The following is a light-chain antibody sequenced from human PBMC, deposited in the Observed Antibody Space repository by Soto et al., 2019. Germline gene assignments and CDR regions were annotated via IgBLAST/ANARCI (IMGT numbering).Light chain of an antibody. V-gene: IGKV3-11*01. Sequence: TXSLSPGERATLSCRASQSVSSYLAWYQQKPGQAPRLLIYDASNRATGIPARFSGSGSGTDFTLTISSLEPQDFAVYYCQQRSNWPQWTFDQGTKVELK. CDR1: QSVSSY. CDR3: QQRSNWPQWT. J-gene: IGKJ1*01. CDR2: DAS.